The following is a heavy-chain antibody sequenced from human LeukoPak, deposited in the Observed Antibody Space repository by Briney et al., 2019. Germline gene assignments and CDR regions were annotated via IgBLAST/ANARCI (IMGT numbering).Heavy chain of an antibody. J-gene: IGHJ4*02. CDR1: GFIFSDYP. CDR2: ISGSAVST. Sequence: GGSLRLSCAASGFIFSDYPMTWVRQAPGKGLEWVSAISGSAVSTYYADSVKGRFTISRDNSKNTLYLQMNSLRVEDTAVYYCAKAVPKAVVTPSFDYWGQGTLVTVSS. CDR3: AKAVPKAVVTPSFDY. V-gene: IGHV3-23*01. D-gene: IGHD4-23*01.